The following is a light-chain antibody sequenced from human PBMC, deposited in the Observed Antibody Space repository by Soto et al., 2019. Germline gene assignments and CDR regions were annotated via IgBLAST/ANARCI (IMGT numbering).Light chain of an antibody. J-gene: IGKJ1*01. CDR1: QSVSSD. CDR3: QQYNTWHPKMA. Sequence: VVTQSPATLSVFPGETATLSCRASQSVSSDLAWYQQRPCQAPRLLIYVASTRATGIPARFRGSGSGTEFRLTISSLQSEDFATYYCQQYNTWHPKMAFGRGTKVEIK. V-gene: IGKV3-15*01. CDR2: VAS.